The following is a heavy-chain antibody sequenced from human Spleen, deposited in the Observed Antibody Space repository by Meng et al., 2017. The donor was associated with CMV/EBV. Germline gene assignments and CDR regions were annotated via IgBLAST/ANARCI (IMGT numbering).Heavy chain of an antibody. CDR2: MNPNSGNT. J-gene: IGHJ4*02. D-gene: IGHD2-15*01. Sequence: CKASGYAFTSYDINWVRQATGQGLEWMGWMNPNSGNTGYEQRFQGRVTMTRNNSITTAYMELSSLRSEDTAIYYCARDRSGGNLLDYWGQGTLVTVSS. CDR1: GYAFTSYD. CDR3: ARDRSGGNLLDY. V-gene: IGHV1-8*01.